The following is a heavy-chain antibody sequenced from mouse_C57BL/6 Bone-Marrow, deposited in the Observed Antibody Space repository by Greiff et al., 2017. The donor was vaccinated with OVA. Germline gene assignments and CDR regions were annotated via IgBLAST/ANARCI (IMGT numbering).Heavy chain of an antibody. CDR1: GYSFTDYN. D-gene: IGHD1-1*01. CDR3: AREVGGYAMDY. V-gene: IGHV1-39*01. Sequence: EVKLMESGPELVKPGASVKISCKASGYSFTDYNMNWVKQSNGKSLEWIGVINPNYGTTSYNQQFKGKATLTVDQSSSTAYMQLNSLTAEDSAVYYCAREVGGYAMDYWGQGTSVTVSS. CDR2: INPNYGTT. J-gene: IGHJ4*01.